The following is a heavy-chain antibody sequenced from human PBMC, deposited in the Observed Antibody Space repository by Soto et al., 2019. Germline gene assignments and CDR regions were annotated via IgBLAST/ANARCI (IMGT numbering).Heavy chain of an antibody. CDR3: ARVKQQLVYYFDY. CDR2: IYHSGST. Sequence: QLLESGSGLVKPSQTLSLTCAVSGGSISSGGYSWSWIRQPPGKGLEWIGYIYHSGSTYYNPSLKSRVTISVDRSKNQFSLKLSSVTAADTAVYYCARVKQQLVYYFDYWGQGTLVTVSS. CDR1: GGSISSGGYS. D-gene: IGHD6-13*01. V-gene: IGHV4-30-2*01. J-gene: IGHJ4*02.